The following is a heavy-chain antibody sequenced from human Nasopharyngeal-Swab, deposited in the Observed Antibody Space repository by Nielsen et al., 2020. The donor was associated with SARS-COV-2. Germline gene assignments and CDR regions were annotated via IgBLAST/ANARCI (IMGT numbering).Heavy chain of an antibody. CDR3: ARDLQGALNYYVMDV. D-gene: IGHD1-26*01. CDR2: IIPILDKP. V-gene: IGHV1-69*10. Sequence: SVKVSCKAYGGTFTTYTISWVRQSPGQGLEWMGGIIPILDKPNYAQKFQGRVTITADRSTSTAYMELSSLRSEDTAVYFCARDLQGALNYYVMDVWGQGTMVTVPS. J-gene: IGHJ6*02. CDR1: GGTFTTYT.